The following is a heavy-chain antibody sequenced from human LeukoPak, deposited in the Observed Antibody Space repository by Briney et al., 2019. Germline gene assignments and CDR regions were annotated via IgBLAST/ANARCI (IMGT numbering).Heavy chain of an antibody. J-gene: IGHJ4*02. CDR3: ARDSPIGFASSWYDGGLVDY. V-gene: IGHV1-8*03. CDR1: GYTFTSYD. D-gene: IGHD6-13*01. CDR2: MNPNSANT. Sequence: ASVKVSCKASGYTFTSYDINWVRQATGQGLEWMGWMNPNSANTGYAQKFQGRVTITRNTSISTAYMELSSLRPDDTAIYYCARDSPIGFASSWYDGGLVDYWGQGALVTVSS.